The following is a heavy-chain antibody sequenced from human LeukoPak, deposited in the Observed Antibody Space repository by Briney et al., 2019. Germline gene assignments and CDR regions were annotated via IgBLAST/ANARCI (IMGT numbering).Heavy chain of an antibody. CDR1: GGSISSYF. CDR3: ARIRRAFDI. D-gene: IGHD1-1*01. V-gene: IGHV4-59*01. CDR2: IYYTGTA. J-gene: IGHJ3*02. Sequence: SETLSLTCTVSGGSISSYFWSWIRQSPEKGLEWIGFIYYTGTANYNPSLKSRVTISVDTSKNQFSLKLSSVTAADTAVYYCARIRRAFDIWGQGTMVTVSS.